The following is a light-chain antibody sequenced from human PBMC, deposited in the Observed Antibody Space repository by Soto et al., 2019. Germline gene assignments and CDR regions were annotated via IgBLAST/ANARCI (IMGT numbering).Light chain of an antibody. CDR1: QSVSSSY. CDR3: QHPGDWPWT. CDR2: GAS. V-gene: IGKV3D-20*02. Sequence: VLNMNPCAVSLSRGESTTLSCRASQSVSSSYLAWYQHKPGQAPRLLIYGASSRAIGIPDRFSGSGSGTDFTLTISRLEPEDFAVYYCQHPGDWPWTFGQGTKVDIK. J-gene: IGKJ1*01.